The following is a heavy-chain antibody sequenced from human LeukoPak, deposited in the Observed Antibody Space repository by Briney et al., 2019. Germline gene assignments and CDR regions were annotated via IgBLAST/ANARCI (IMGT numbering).Heavy chain of an antibody. J-gene: IGHJ4*02. V-gene: IGHV3-7*04. D-gene: IGHD6-13*01. CDR3: ARAVAAAGSY. CDR1: GFTLSSYW. CDR2: IKQDGSEK. Sequence: PGGSLRLSCAASGFTLSSYWISWVRQAPGKGLEWVANIKQDGSEKYYVGSVKGRFTISRDNAKDTVYLQMNSLRAEDTAVYYCARAVAAAGSYWSQGTLVTVSS.